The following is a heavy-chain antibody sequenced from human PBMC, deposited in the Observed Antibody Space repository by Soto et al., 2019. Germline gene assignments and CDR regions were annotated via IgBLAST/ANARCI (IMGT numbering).Heavy chain of an antibody. CDR1: SGSVSNDNW. CDR2: IHHGGKT. J-gene: IGHJ4*02. D-gene: IGHD3-22*01. Sequence: SETLSLTCTVSSGSVSNDNWWSWVRQSPGKGLEWIGEIHHGGKTTYNPSLKSRVTVSVDKSKNQFCLKLNSVTAADAAVYYCASDGYYSRDSWGQGILVTVSS. V-gene: IGHV4-4*02. CDR3: ASDGYYSRDS.